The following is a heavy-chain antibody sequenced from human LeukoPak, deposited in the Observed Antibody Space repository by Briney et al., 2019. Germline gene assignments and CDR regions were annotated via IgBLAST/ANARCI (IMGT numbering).Heavy chain of an antibody. CDR1: GGSISSSSYY. V-gene: IGHV4-39*07. CDR2: IYYSGST. D-gene: IGHD1-1*01. J-gene: IGHJ4*02. Sequence: SETLSLTCTVSGGSISSSSYYWGWIRQPPGKGLEWIGSIYYSGSTYYNPSLRSRVTMSVDTSKNQFSLKLNSVTAADTAMFYCARERTTGTGNFDYWGQGTLVTVSS. CDR3: ARERTTGTGNFDY.